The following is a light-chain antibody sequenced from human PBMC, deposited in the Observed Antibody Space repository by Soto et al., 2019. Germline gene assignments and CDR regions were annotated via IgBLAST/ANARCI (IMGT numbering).Light chain of an antibody. V-gene: IGKV3-20*01. CDR3: QQYCISRT. CDR2: AAS. J-gene: IGKJ1*01. Sequence: IVLTHSPGTLSLSPEARTTLSCRASQSVTSDYLAWYQQRPGQAPRLLIFAASTRATGIPDRFSGGGSGTDFTLTISRLEHEDSAVYYCQQYCISRTFGQGTKVDIK. CDR1: QSVTSDY.